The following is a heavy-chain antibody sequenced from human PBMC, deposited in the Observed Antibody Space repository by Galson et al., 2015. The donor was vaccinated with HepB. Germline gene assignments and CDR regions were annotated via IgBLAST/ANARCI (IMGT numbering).Heavy chain of an antibody. V-gene: IGHV1-46*01. J-gene: IGHJ4*02. D-gene: IGHD2/OR15-2a*01. CDR1: GSTFTSYY. CDR3: ARLLDAGQITLYFPDY. CDR2: INPSGGST. Sequence: SVKVSCKASGSTFTSYYMHWVRQAPGQGLEWMGIINPSGGSTSYAQKFQGRVTMTRDTSTSTVYMELSSLRSEDTAVYYCARLLDAGQITLYFPDYWGQGTLVTVSS.